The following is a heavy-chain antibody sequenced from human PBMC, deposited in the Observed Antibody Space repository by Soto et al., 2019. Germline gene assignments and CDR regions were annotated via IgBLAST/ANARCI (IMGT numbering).Heavy chain of an antibody. CDR1: GGSFKSGSNY. J-gene: IGHJ4*02. CDR2: VYHTGRT. Sequence: SETLSLTCTVSGGSFKSGSNYWNWIRQPPGKGLEWIGYVYHTGRTSYNPSLKSRASISMDTSKNQFSLNLDSVTAADTAVYFCARDFAYFDSWGQGTVFTVSS. D-gene: IGHD3-3*01. V-gene: IGHV4-61*01. CDR3: ARDFAYFDS.